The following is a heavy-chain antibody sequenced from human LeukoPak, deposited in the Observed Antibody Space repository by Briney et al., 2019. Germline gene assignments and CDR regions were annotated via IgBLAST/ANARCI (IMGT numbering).Heavy chain of an antibody. CDR2: IYYSGST. CDR1: GGSISSYY. Sequence: SETLSLTCTVSGGSISSYYWSWIRQPPGKGLEWIGYIYYSGSTNYNPSLKSRVTISVDTSKNQFSLKLGSVTAADTAVYYCARQVDCSSTSCYVLEPYFDYWGQGTLVTVSS. J-gene: IGHJ4*02. D-gene: IGHD2-2*01. V-gene: IGHV4-59*01. CDR3: ARQVDCSSTSCYVLEPYFDY.